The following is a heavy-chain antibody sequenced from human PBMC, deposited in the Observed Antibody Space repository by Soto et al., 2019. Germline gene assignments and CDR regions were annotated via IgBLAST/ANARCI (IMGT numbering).Heavy chain of an antibody. Sequence: GGSLRLSCAASGFTFSSYGIHWVRQAPGKGLEWVAVISYDGSNKYYAESVKGRFTISRDNSKNTLYLQMNSLRVEDTAVYYCARDPDLSGYYSYFDYWGQGTLVTVSS. V-gene: IGHV3-30*03. CDR2: ISYDGSNK. J-gene: IGHJ4*02. CDR1: GFTFSSYG. D-gene: IGHD3-22*01. CDR3: ARDPDLSGYYSYFDY.